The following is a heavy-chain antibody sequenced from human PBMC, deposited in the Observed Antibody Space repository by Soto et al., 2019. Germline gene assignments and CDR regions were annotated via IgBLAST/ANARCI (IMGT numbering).Heavy chain of an antibody. CDR1: GGSFSGYY. CDR2: INHSGST. Sequence: QVQLQQWGAGLLKPSETLSLTCAVYGGSFSGYYWSWIRQPPGKGLEWIGEINHSGSTNYNPSLKSRVTISVDTSKNQFSLKLSSVTAADTAVYYCARDSSISEFDPWGQGTLVTVSS. V-gene: IGHV4-34*01. D-gene: IGHD2-15*01. CDR3: ARDSSISEFDP. J-gene: IGHJ5*02.